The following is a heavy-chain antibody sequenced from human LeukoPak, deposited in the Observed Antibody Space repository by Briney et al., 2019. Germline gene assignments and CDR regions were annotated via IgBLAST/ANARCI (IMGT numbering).Heavy chain of an antibody. CDR3: AKSGSTIWNY. CDR1: GFTFSNYA. D-gene: IGHD2-2*01. Sequence: GGSLRLSCATSGFTFSNYAMSWVRQAPGKGLEWVSAFSGSGGSTYYADSVKGRFTISRDNSKNTLYLQMNSLRAEDTAIYYCAKSGSTIWNYWGQGTLVTVSS. CDR2: FSGSGGST. J-gene: IGHJ4*02. V-gene: IGHV3-23*01.